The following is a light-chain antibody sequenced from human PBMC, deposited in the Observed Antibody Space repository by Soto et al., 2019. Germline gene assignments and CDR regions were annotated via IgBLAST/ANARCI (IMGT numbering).Light chain of an antibody. Sequence: QSALTHPASVSGSPGQSITISCTGTSSDFGNYNLVSWYQQHPGKVPKLILFEVNKRPSGVSGRFSGSKSGNTASLTISGLQAEDEADYYCCSFTSTNTHVFGTGTKVTVL. V-gene: IGLV2-23*02. J-gene: IGLJ1*01. CDR2: EVN. CDR1: SSDFGNYNL. CDR3: CSFTSTNTHV.